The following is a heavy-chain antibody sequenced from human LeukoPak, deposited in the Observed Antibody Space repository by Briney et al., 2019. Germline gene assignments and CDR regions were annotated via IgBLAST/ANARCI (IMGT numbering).Heavy chain of an antibody. CDR1: GFTFSRYA. D-gene: IGHD3-10*01. V-gene: IGHV3-23*01. CDR2: ISSSGGST. CDR3: AKVSGLRSGLYYFDY. J-gene: IGHJ4*02. Sequence: GGSLRLSCAASGFTFSRYAMSWVRQAPGKGLEWVSGISSSGGSTYDADSVKGRFTISRDNSKNTLYLQMSSLRVEDTAVYYCAKVSGLRSGLYYFDYWGQGTLVTVSS.